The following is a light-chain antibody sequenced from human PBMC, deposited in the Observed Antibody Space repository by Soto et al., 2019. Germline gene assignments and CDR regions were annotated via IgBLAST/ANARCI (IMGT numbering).Light chain of an antibody. CDR2: AAS. V-gene: IGKV1-27*01. CDR3: QKYNSAPRT. Sequence: DIQMTQSPSSLSASVGDRVTITCRASQGISNYLAWYQQKPGKVPKLLIYAASTLQSGVPSRFSGSGSGTDFNLTIISPQPEDVSTYYCQKYNSAPRTFGQGTKVDIK. J-gene: IGKJ1*01. CDR1: QGISNY.